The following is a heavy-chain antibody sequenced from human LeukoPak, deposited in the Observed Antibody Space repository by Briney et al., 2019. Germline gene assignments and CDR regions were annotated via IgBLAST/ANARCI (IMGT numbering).Heavy chain of an antibody. V-gene: IGHV4-59*01. Sequence: SETLSLTCTVSGGSISSYYWSWIRQPPGKGLEWIGDIFYSGSTNYNPSLKNRVTISLDTSKNHFSLELSSVTAADTAIYYCARMAGSAWELLIDSWGPGTLVTVSS. D-gene: IGHD1-26*01. CDR1: GGSISSYY. J-gene: IGHJ4*02. CDR3: ARMAGSAWELLIDS. CDR2: IFYSGST.